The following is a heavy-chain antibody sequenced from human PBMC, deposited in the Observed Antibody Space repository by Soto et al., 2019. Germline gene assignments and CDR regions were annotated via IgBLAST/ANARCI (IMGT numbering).Heavy chain of an antibody. CDR1: GGSFSGYY. V-gene: IGHV4-34*01. D-gene: IGHD3-10*01. Sequence: QVQLQQWGAGLLKPSETLSLTCAVYGGSFSGYYWSWIRQPPGKGLEWIGEINHSGSTNYNPSLKRRVTISVDTSKNQFSLKLSSVTAADTAVYYCARDMGVDYYGSGSYSFDYWGQGTLVTVSS. CDR2: INHSGST. CDR3: ARDMGVDYYGSGSYSFDY. J-gene: IGHJ4*02.